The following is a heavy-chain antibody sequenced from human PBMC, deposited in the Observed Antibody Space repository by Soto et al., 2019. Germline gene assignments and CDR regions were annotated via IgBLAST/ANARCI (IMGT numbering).Heavy chain of an antibody. D-gene: IGHD6-13*01. CDR3: ARDWGSSSWYFFDY. J-gene: IGHJ4*02. CDR2: ISSSSSYI. Sequence: GGSLRLSCAASGFTFSSYSMNWVRQAPGKGLEWVSSISSSSSYIYYADSVKGRFTISRDNAKNSLYLQMNSLRAEDTAVYYCARDWGSSSWYFFDYWGQGTLVTVSS. CDR1: GFTFSSYS. V-gene: IGHV3-21*01.